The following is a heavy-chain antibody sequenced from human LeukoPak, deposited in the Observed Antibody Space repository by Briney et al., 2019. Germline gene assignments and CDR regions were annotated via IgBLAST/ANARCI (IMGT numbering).Heavy chain of an antibody. CDR2: MNPNSGNT. CDR1: GYTFTSYD. V-gene: IGHV1-8*01. CDR3: ARGGEDDILTLDYYYYYMDV. D-gene: IGHD3-9*01. J-gene: IGHJ6*03. Sequence: AASVKVSCKASGYTFTSYDINWVRQATGQGLEWMGWMNPNSGNTGYAQKFQGRVTMTRNTSISTAYMELSRLRSDDTAVYYCARGGEDDILTLDYYYYYMDVWGKGTTVTISS.